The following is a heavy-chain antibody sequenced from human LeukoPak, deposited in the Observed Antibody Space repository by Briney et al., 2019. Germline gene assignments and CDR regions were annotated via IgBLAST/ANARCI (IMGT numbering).Heavy chain of an antibody. CDR1: GGTFSSYA. V-gene: IGHV1-69*04. J-gene: IGHJ5*02. CDR2: IIPILGIA. CDR3: ARWGWGIAAAESWFDP. Sequence: ASVKVSCKASGGTFSSYAISWVRQAPGQGLEWMGRIIPILGIANYAQKFQGRVTITADKSTSTAYMELSSLRSEDTAVYYCARWGWGIAAAESWFDPWGQGTLVTVSS. D-gene: IGHD6-13*01.